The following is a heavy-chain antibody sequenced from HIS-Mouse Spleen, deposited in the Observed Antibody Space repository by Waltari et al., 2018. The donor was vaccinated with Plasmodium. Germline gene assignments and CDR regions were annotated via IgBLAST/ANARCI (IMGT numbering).Heavy chain of an antibody. CDR1: GFSLSTSGMC. D-gene: IGHD6-6*01. CDR3: ARTTYSSSSAKYYYYGMDV. Sequence: QVTLRESGPALVKPTQTLTLTCTFSGFSLSTSGMCVTWIRQPPGKALEWLARIDWDDDKYDSTTLKNRLTITKDTNKNQVVIRMTNMDPGDTATYYCARTTYSSSSAKYYYYGMDVWGQGTTVTVSS. J-gene: IGHJ6*02. CDR2: IDWDDDK. V-gene: IGHV2-70*15.